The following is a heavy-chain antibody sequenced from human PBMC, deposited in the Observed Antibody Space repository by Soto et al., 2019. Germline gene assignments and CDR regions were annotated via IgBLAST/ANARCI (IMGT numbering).Heavy chain of an antibody. CDR1: GFTFSSYA. CDR2: ISGSGGST. CDR3: AKEPGYNSGWYFDY. V-gene: IGHV3-23*01. J-gene: IGHJ4*02. Sequence: GGSLRLSCAASGFTFSSYAMSWVRQAPGKGLEWVSAISGSGGSTHYADSVKGRLTISRDNSKNTLYLQMNSLRAEDTAVYYCAKEPGYNSGWYFDYWGQGTLVTVSS. D-gene: IGHD6-19*01.